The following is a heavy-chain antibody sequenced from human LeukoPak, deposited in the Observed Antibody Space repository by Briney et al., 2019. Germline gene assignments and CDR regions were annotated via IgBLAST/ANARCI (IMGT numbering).Heavy chain of an antibody. CDR2: ISSETSVI. J-gene: IGHJ4*02. D-gene: IGHD2/OR15-2a*01. V-gene: IGHV3-48*01. CDR3: ARDYFWASDY. CDR1: GFTFSNHN. Sequence: PGGSLRLSCAASGFTFSNHNMNWVRQPPGKGLEWISYISSETSVIYYADSVKGRLTISRDNAKNSLFLQMTSLSAEDTAVYYCARDYFWASDYWGQGTLVTVSS.